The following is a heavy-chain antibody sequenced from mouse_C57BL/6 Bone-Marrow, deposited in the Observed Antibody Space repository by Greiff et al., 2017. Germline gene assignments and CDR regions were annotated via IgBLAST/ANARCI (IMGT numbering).Heavy chain of an antibody. V-gene: IGHV5-16*01. CDR2: INYDGSST. CDR3: ARGPLYYGSSPSYWYFDV. Sequence: EVKVVESEGGLVQPGSSMRLSCTASGFTFSDYYMAWVRQVPEKGLEWVANINYDGSSTYYLDSLKSRFIISRDNAKNILYLQMSSLKSEDTATYYCARGPLYYGSSPSYWYFDVWGTGTTVTVSS. D-gene: IGHD1-1*01. J-gene: IGHJ1*03. CDR1: GFTFSDYY.